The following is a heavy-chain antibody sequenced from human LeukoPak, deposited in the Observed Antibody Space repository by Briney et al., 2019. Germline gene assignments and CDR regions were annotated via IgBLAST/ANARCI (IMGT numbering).Heavy chain of an antibody. Sequence: ASETLSLTCTVSGGSMSSGGYLWGWIRPPPGKGMEWNGSIYYTGSTDYTPSLKSRLTISPDTSRNQSSLRLTSVTAADTAAYYCARRSFVDSGTAYFDFGGQGTLVTVSS. V-gene: IGHV4-39*01. CDR1: GGSMSSGGYL. J-gene: IGHJ4*02. CDR3: ARRSFVDSGTAYFDF. CDR2: IYYTGST. D-gene: IGHD1-26*01.